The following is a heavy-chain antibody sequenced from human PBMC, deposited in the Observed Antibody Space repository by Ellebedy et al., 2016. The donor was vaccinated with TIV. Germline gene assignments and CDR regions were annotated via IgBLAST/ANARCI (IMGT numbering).Heavy chain of an antibody. CDR2: INQSGST. CDR1: GGSFSGDY. CDR3: ARGGSRTTVTTGLAFDI. Sequence: SETLSLTXAVDGGSFSGDYWSWIRQPPGKGLEWIGEINQSGSTNYNPSLKSRVTISVDTSKNQFSLKLRSVTAADTAVYYCARGGSRTTVTTGLAFDIWGQGTMVTVSS. J-gene: IGHJ3*02. V-gene: IGHV4-34*01. D-gene: IGHD4-17*01.